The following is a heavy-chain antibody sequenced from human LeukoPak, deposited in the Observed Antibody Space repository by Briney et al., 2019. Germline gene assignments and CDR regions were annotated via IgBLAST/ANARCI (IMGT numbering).Heavy chain of an antibody. J-gene: IGHJ4*02. CDR1: GFTFSSYA. CDR2: IRGSGGST. CDR3: AKGDDSSGYYPNYFDY. V-gene: IGHV3-23*01. D-gene: IGHD3-22*01. Sequence: GGSLRLSCAASGFTFSSYAMSWVRQAPGKGLEWVSAIRGSGGSTYYADSVKGRFTISRDNPKNTLYLQMNSLRAEDTAVYYCAKGDDSSGYYPNYFDYWGQGTLVTVSS.